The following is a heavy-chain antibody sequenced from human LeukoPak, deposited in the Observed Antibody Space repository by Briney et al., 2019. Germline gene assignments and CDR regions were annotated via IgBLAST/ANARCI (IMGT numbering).Heavy chain of an antibody. Sequence: SETLSLTCTVSGGSISSYYWSWIRQPPGKGLDWIGYIYYSGSTNYNPSLKSRVTISVDTSKNQFSLKLSSVTAADTAVYYCARGSQYYYDSSGYLDYWGQGTLVTVSS. CDR1: GGSISSYY. D-gene: IGHD3-22*01. CDR3: ARGSQYYYDSSGYLDY. CDR2: IYYSGST. V-gene: IGHV4-59*01. J-gene: IGHJ4*02.